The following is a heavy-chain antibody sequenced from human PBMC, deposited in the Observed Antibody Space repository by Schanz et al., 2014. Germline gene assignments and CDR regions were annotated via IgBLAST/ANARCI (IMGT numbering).Heavy chain of an antibody. CDR2: MSWNAGSL. D-gene: IGHD6-19*01. J-gene: IGHJ4*02. CDR3: ARDLISSGWYG. CDR1: GFRFDDYA. V-gene: IGHV3-9*01. Sequence: EVQLVESGGGLVQPGRSLRLSCVASGFRFDDYAMHWVRQAPGKGLEWVSGMSWNAGSLGYGDSVKGRFSISRDNAKNSLYLQMNSLRVEDTAVYYCARDLISSGWYGWGQGTLVTVSS.